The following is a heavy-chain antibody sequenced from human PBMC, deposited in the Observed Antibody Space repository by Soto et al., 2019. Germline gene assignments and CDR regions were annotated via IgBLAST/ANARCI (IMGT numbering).Heavy chain of an antibody. CDR1: GYTFTSYA. CDR3: ARTSATGYYTGDY. J-gene: IGHJ4*02. V-gene: IGHV1-3*01. D-gene: IGHD3-9*01. CDR2: INAGNGNT. Sequence: GVSVKVSCKASGYTFTSYAMHWVRQAPGQRLEWMGWINAGNGNTKYSQKFQGRVTITRDTSASTAYMELSSLRSEDTAVYYCARTSATGYYTGDYWGQGTLVTVSS.